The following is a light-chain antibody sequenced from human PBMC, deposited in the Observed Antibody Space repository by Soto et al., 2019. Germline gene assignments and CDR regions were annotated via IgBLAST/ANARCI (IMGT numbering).Light chain of an antibody. CDR2: AAS. V-gene: IGKV1-39*01. CDR3: QQSYSAPWT. Sequence: DIQMTQSPSSLSTSVGARVTITCRASQTINTYLNWYQQKPGRAPKLLIYAASTLQRGVPSMFSGSGSGTDCTLTISSLQPEDVAMYYCQQSYSAPWTLGQGTKVDIK. CDR1: QTINTY. J-gene: IGKJ1*01.